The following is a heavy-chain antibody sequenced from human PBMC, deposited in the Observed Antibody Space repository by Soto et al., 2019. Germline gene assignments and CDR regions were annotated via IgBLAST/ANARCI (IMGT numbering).Heavy chain of an antibody. V-gene: IGHV1-18*01. CDR3: ARDLAAGLVDY. D-gene: IGHD6-19*01. CDR2: ISAYNGNT. J-gene: IGHJ4*02. Sequence: QVQLVQSGAEMKKPGASVKVSCKASGYTFTSYGISWGRQAPGQGLEWMGWISAYNGNTNYAQMLQVSVTMTTDTSTSTAYMELRSLTSDDTAVYYCARDLAAGLVDYWGQGTLVTVSS. CDR1: GYTFTSYG.